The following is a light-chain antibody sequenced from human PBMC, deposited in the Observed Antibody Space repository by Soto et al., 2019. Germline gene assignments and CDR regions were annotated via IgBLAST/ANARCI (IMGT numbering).Light chain of an antibody. CDR3: QQYGSSPRT. Sequence: EIVLTQSPGTLSLSPGERATLSCGVSQSVSSSYLAWYQQKPGEAPKVLVYGASNRATGIAARFSGGGSGTDFTLTISSPEPEDFAVYYCQQYGSSPRTGGQGTKVDNK. V-gene: IGKV3-20*01. CDR1: QSVSSSY. J-gene: IGKJ1*01. CDR2: GAS.